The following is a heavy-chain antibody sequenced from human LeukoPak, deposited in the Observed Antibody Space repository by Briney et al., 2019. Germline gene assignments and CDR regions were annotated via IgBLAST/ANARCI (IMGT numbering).Heavy chain of an antibody. V-gene: IGHV1-46*01. CDR3: ASATHKPYYYYGMDV. CDR2: INPSGGST. Sequence: ASVKVSCKASGYTFTSYYMHWVRQAPGQGLEWMGIINPSGGSTSYAQKFQGRVTMTRDMSTSTVYMELSSLRSEDTAVYYCASATHKPYYYYGMDVWGQGTTVTVSS. J-gene: IGHJ6*02. CDR1: GYTFTSYY.